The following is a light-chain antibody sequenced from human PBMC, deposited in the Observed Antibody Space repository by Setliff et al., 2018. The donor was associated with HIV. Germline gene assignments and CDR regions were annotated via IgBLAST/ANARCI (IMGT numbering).Light chain of an antibody. J-gene: IGLJ2*01. Sequence: QSALTQPPSASGTPGQRVTISCSGASSNIGSNYVYWYQQLPGTAPKLLIYRNNQRPSGVPDRFSGSKSGTSASLAISGLRSEDEADYYCAAWDDSLSSPVFGGGTKVTVL. CDR1: SSNIGSNY. CDR3: AAWDDSLSSPV. V-gene: IGLV1-47*01. CDR2: RNN.